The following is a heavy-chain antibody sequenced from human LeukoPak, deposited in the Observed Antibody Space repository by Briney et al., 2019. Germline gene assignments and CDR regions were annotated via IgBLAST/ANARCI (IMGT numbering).Heavy chain of an antibody. CDR2: MYYSGST. V-gene: IGHV4-39*01. CDR3: ARHRLDYGSGSLDWFDP. CDR1: GGSISSSSYY. J-gene: IGHJ5*02. Sequence: PSETLSLTCTVPGGSISSSSYYWGWIRQPPGRGLEWIGSMYYSGSTYYNPSLKSRVTISVDTSKNQFSLKLSSVTAADTAVYYCARHRLDYGSGSLDWFDPWGQGTLVTVSS. D-gene: IGHD3-10*01.